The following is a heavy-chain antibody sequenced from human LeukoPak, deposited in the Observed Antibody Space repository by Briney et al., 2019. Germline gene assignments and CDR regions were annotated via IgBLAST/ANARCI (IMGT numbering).Heavy chain of an antibody. CDR3: ARATLELAVFDY. CDR2: IYYSGST. CDR1: GGSISSYY. D-gene: IGHD3-10*01. V-gene: IGHV4-59*12. J-gene: IGHJ4*02. Sequence: SETLSLTCTVSGGSISSYYWSWIRQPPGKGPEWIGYIYYSGSTNYNPSLKSRVTISVDTSKNQFSLKLSSVTAADTAVYYCARATLELAVFDYWGQGTLVTVSS.